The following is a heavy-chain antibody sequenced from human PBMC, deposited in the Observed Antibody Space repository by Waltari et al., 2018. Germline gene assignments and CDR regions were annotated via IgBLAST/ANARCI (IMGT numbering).Heavy chain of an antibody. CDR2: IKQDGSEK. CDR1: GFNYSSNG. J-gene: IGHJ4*02. V-gene: IGHV3-7*01. CDR3: ARASYHRFDY. D-gene: IGHD2-2*01. Sequence: EVQLVESGGGLVQPGGSLRLSSADSGFNYSSNGKIWVRQPPGTGMEWVANIKQDGSEKYYVDSVKGRFTISRDNAKNSLYLQMNSLRAEDTAVYYCARASYHRFDYWGQGTLVTVSS.